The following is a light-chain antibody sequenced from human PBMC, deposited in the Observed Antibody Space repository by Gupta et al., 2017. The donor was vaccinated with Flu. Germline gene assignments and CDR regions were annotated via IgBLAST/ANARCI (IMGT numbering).Light chain of an antibody. CDR2: DDS. CDR1: NTGSKT. J-gene: IGLJ2*01. CDR3: HVWDGSSVHVV. V-gene: IGLV3-21*02. Sequence: SSVLTQPPPVSVAPGQTARITCGGNNTGSKTVHWYQQKPGQAPVLVVYDDSDRPSGIPERFSGSNSGNTATLTISRGEAGDEADYYWHVWDGSSVHVVVGGGTKLTVL.